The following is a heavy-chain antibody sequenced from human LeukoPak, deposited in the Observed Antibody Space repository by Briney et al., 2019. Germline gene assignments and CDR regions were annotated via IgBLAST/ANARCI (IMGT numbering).Heavy chain of an antibody. V-gene: IGHV3-23*01. J-gene: IGHJ4*02. CDR3: AKRDYGDFVGGNYYFDY. CDR2: ISGSGGST. CDR1: GFTFSSYA. D-gene: IGHD4-17*01. Sequence: PGGSLRLSCAASGFTFSSYAMNWVRQAPGKGLEWVSAISGSGGSTYYTDSVKGRFTISRDNSKNTLYLQMNSLRAEDTALYYCAKRDYGDFVGGNYYFDYWGQGTLVTVSS.